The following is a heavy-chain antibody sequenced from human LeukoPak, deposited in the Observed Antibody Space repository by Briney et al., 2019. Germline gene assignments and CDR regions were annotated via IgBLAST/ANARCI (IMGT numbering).Heavy chain of an antibody. V-gene: IGHV4-59*01. CDR2: IYYSGRT. J-gene: IGHJ3*02. D-gene: IGHD5-12*01. Sequence: SETLSLTCTVSGGSISSYYWSWIRQPPGKGLEWVGNIYYSGRTNFNPSLKSRVTISVDTAKSQFSLRLSSVTAADTAVYYCARGPRRGYSDYPLIWGQGTTVTVSS. CDR3: ARGPRRGYSDYPLI. CDR1: GGSISSYY.